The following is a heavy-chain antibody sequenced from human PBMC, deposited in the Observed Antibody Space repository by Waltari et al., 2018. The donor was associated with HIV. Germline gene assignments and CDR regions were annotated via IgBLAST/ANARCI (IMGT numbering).Heavy chain of an antibody. V-gene: IGHV4-59*01. CDR3: ARVGDYNWKKGYFDY. Sequence: QVQLQESGPGLVKPSETLSLTCTVSGGSISSYYWSWIRQPPGKGLEWIGYIYYSGSTNYNPSLKSRVTISVDTSKNQFSLKLSSVTAADTAVYYCARVGDYNWKKGYFDYWGQGTLVTVSS. CDR1: GGSISSYY. CDR2: IYYSGST. J-gene: IGHJ4*02. D-gene: IGHD1-20*01.